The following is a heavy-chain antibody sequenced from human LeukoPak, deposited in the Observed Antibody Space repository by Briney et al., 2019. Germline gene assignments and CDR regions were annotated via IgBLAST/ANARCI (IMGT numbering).Heavy chain of an antibody. CDR3: AKLGIVVVVAATTWFDP. V-gene: IGHV3-23*01. D-gene: IGHD2-15*01. Sequence: GGSLRLSCAASGFTFSSYAMSWVRQAPGKGLEWVSAISGSGGSTYYADSVKGRFTISRDNSKNTLYLQMNSLRAEDTAVYYCAKLGIVVVVAATTWFDPWGQGTLVTVSS. CDR2: ISGSGGST. J-gene: IGHJ5*02. CDR1: GFTFSSYA.